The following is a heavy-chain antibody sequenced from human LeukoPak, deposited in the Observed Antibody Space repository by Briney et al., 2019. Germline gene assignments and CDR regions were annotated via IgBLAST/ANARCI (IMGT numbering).Heavy chain of an antibody. CDR2: INHSGST. D-gene: IGHD3-9*01. CDR3: ARDRRVLRYFDWLFLYYFDY. V-gene: IGHV4-34*01. CDR1: GGSFSGYY. Sequence: SETLSLTCAVYGGSFSGYYWSWIRQPPGKGLEWIGEINHSGSTNYNPSLKSQVTISVDTSKNQFSLKLSSVTAADTAVYYCARDRRVLRYFDWLFLYYFDYWGQGTLVTVSS. J-gene: IGHJ4*02.